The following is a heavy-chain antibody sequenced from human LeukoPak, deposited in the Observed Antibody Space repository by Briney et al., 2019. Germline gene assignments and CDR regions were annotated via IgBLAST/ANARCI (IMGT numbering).Heavy chain of an antibody. D-gene: IGHD6-13*01. CDR2: ISSSSSYI. J-gene: IGHJ4*02. CDR3: ASWAWAAGTSPYDY. CDR1: GFTFSSYS. Sequence: PGGSLRLSCAASGFTFSSYSMNWVRQAPGKGLEWVSSISSSSSYIYYADSVKGRFTISRDNAKNSLYLQMNSLRAEDTAVYYCASWAWAAGTSPYDYWGQGTLVTVSS. V-gene: IGHV3-21*01.